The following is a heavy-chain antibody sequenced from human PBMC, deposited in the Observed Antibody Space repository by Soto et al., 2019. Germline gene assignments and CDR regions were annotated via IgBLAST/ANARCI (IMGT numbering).Heavy chain of an antibody. J-gene: IGHJ4*02. CDR1: GFTFSSYA. D-gene: IGHD1-1*01. Sequence: EVQLLESGGGVVQPGGSLRLSCAASGFTFSSYAMSWVRQAPGKGLEWVSAMSGGGGSTDYADSVKDRFTISRDNSKNTLYLEMTSLRAEDTAVYYCTKLRTITTGASDCWGQGTLVTVSS. CDR2: MSGGGGST. V-gene: IGHV3-23*01. CDR3: TKLRTITTGASDC.